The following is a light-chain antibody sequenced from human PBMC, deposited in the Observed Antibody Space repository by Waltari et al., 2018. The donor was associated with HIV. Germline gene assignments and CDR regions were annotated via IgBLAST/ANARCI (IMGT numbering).Light chain of an antibody. J-gene: IGLJ2*01. CDR3: QAWDSSTVV. V-gene: IGLV3-1*01. CDR2: QDS. CDR1: KLGEKY. Sequence: SYELTQPPSVSVSPGQTASSTCSGDKLGEKYACWYQQKPGQSPVVVIYQDSKRPSGIPERFSGSNSGNTATLTISGTQAMDEADYYCQAWDSSTVVFGGGTKLTVL.